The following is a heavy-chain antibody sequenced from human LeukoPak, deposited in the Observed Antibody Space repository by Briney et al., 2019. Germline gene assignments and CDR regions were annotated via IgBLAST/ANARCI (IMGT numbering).Heavy chain of an antibody. Sequence: PGGSLRLSCAASGFTFSGYIMNWVRQAPGKGLEWVSFIGTSGNTIYYADSVKGRFTVSRDNAKNSLFLQMNSLRAKDTAVYYCARDQWLDYWGQGTLVTVSS. V-gene: IGHV3-48*01. J-gene: IGHJ4*02. CDR1: GFTFSGYI. CDR3: ARDQWLDY. D-gene: IGHD6-19*01. CDR2: IGTSGNTI.